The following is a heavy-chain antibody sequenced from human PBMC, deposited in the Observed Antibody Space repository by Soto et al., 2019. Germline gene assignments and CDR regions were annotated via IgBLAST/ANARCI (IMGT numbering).Heavy chain of an antibody. Sequence: GGSLRLSCAASGFTFSNAWMSWVRQAPGKGLEWVGRIKSKTDGGTTDYAAPVKGRFTISRDDSKNTLYLQMNSLKTEDTAVYYCTTAPGDFWSGYYPSFDYWGQGTLVTVSS. CDR2: IKSKTDGGTT. D-gene: IGHD3-3*01. CDR3: TTAPGDFWSGYYPSFDY. CDR1: GFTFSNAW. V-gene: IGHV3-15*01. J-gene: IGHJ4*02.